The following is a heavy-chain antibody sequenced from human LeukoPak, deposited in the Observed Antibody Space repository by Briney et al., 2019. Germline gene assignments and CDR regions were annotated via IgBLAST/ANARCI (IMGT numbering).Heavy chain of an antibody. D-gene: IGHD6-19*01. CDR1: GGSISSYY. V-gene: IGHV4-4*07. CDR2: IYSSGGT. Sequence: SETLSLTCTVSGGSISSYYWSWIRQPAGKGLGWIGRIYSSGGTNYNPSLKSRVTMSVDTSKNQFSLKLSSVTAADTAVYYCARDGGWFFDHWGQGTLVTVSS. CDR3: ARDGGWFFDH. J-gene: IGHJ4*02.